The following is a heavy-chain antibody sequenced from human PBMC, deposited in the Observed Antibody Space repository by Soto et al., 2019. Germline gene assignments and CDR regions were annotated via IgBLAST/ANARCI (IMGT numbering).Heavy chain of an antibody. Sequence: SETLSLTCVVSGDSISSSNWWSWVRQPPGKGLEWIGKIYHTGSTNYNPSLKSRVTISADKSKNQVSLKLSSVTAADTAVYYCASGLVTTLHYWGQGTLVTVSS. CDR2: IYHTGST. CDR1: GDSISSSNW. V-gene: IGHV4-4*02. D-gene: IGHD4-17*01. J-gene: IGHJ4*02. CDR3: ASGLVTTLHY.